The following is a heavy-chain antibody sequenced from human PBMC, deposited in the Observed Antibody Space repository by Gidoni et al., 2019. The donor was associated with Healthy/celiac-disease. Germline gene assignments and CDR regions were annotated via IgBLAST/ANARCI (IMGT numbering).Heavy chain of an antibody. V-gene: IGHV3-33*01. CDR3: ARDSGGWFDP. Sequence: WVAVIWYDGSNKYYADSVKGRFTISRDNSKNTLYLQMNSLRAEDTAVYYCARDSGGWFDPWGQGTLVTVSS. CDR2: IWYDGSNK. J-gene: IGHJ5*02. D-gene: IGHD3-10*01.